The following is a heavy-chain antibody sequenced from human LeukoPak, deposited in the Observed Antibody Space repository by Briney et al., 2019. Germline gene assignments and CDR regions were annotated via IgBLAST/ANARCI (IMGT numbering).Heavy chain of an antibody. D-gene: IGHD4-17*01. CDR3: ARLFGDYVGDY. CDR1: GGSISSGGYY. CDR2: IYHSGST. Sequence: SQTLSLTCTVSGGSISSGGYYWSWIRQPPGKGLEWIGYIYHSGSTYYNPSLKSRVTISVDRSKNQFSLKLSSVTAADTAVYYCARLFGDYVGDYWGQGILVTVSS. J-gene: IGHJ4*02. V-gene: IGHV4-30-2*01.